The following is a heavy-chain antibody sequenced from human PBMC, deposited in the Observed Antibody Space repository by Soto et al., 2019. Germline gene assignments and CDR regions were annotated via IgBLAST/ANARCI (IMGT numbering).Heavy chain of an antibody. J-gene: IGHJ5*02. V-gene: IGHV4-4*07. D-gene: IGHD6-13*01. CDR1: GASMNSYH. CDR2: IHSSGST. CDR3: ARDQGVAAAGITWFDP. Sequence: SETLSLTCTVSGASMNSYHWSWIRQPAGRGLEWIGHIHSSGSTNYNPSLKSRVTMSVDTSKNQFSLRLMSLTAADTAVYYCARDQGVAAAGITWFDPWGQGSLVTVSS.